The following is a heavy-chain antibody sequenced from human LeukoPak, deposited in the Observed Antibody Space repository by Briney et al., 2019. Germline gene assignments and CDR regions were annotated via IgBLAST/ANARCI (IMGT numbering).Heavy chain of an antibody. CDR2: IYSGGST. CDR1: GFTVSSNY. D-gene: IGHD2-2*01. Sequence: GGSLRLSCAASGFTVSSNYMSWVRQAPGKGLEWVSVIYSGGSTYYADSVKGRFTISRDNSKNTLYLQMNSLRAEDTAVYYCAKAEYCSSTSCYWGYYYYYGMDVWGQGTTVTVSS. V-gene: IGHV3-53*01. J-gene: IGHJ6*02. CDR3: AKAEYCSSTSCYWGYYYYYGMDV.